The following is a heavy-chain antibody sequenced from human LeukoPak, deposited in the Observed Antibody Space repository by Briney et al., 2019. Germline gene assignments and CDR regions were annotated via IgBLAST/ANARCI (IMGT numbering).Heavy chain of an antibody. CDR1: GGSISSGSYY. Sequence: PSETLSLTCTVSGGSISSGSYYWSWIRQPAGKGLEWIGRIYTSGSTNYNPSLKSRVTTSVDTSKNQFSLKLSSVTAADTAVYYCARTASSLPYYYYMDVWGKGTTVTVSS. CDR3: ARTASSLPYYYYMDV. J-gene: IGHJ6*03. D-gene: IGHD1-26*01. CDR2: IYTSGST. V-gene: IGHV4-61*02.